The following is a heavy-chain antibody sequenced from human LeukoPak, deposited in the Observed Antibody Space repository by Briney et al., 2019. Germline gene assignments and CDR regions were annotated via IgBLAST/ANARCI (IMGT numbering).Heavy chain of an antibody. D-gene: IGHD2-15*01. CDR3: AKDRSDIVVVVAATPGAFDI. CDR1: GFTFSSYA. J-gene: IGHJ3*02. CDR2: ISGSGGST. V-gene: IGHV3-23*01. Sequence: GGSLRLSCAASGFTFSSYAMSWVRQAPGKGLEWVSAISGSGGSTYYADSVKGRFTISRDNSKNTLYLQMNSLRAEDTAVYYFAKDRSDIVVVVAATPGAFDIWGQGTMVTVSS.